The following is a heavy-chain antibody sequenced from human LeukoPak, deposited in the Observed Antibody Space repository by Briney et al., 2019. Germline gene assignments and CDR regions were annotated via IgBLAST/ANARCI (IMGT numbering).Heavy chain of an antibody. CDR1: GYSFTSYW. CDR2: IHPGDSDT. D-gene: IGHD2-21*02. CDR3: ARQAYCGGDCYSSYFDY. Sequence: NLGESLKISCKGSGYSFTSYWIGWVRQMPGKGLEWMGIIHPGDSDTRYSPSFQGQVTISADKSISTAYLQWSSLKASDTAMYYCARQAYCGGDCYSSYFDYWGQGTLVTVSS. J-gene: IGHJ4*02. V-gene: IGHV5-51*01.